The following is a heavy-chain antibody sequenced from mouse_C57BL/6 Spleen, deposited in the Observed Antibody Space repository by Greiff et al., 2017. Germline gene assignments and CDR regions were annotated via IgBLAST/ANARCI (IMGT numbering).Heavy chain of an antibody. D-gene: IGHD1-1*01. CDR3: ARSPNYGHYYAMDY. J-gene: IGHJ4*01. V-gene: IGHV1-61*01. CDR2: IYPSVSAT. CDR1: GYTFTSYW. Sequence: QVQLQQPGAELVRPGSSVTLSCKASGYTFTSYWMDWVKQRPGQGLEWIGNIYPSVSATHYNQKFTDKATLTVDKSSSTASMQLSSLTSEDSAVSYCARSPNYGHYYAMDYWGQGTSVTVSS.